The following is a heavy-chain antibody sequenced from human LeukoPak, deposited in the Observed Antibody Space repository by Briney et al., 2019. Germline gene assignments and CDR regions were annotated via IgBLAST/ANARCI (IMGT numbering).Heavy chain of an antibody. Sequence: PGGSLRLSCAASGFAFTDYAISWVRQAPGKGLEWVSGISNSGDSTYYADSVKGRFTISRDNSENTLYLQMNSLRADDTAVYYCAKMPVSYSSGWSTFDYWGQGNLVTVSS. CDR2: ISNSGDST. CDR1: GFAFTDYA. V-gene: IGHV3-23*01. D-gene: IGHD6-19*01. CDR3: AKMPVSYSSGWSTFDY. J-gene: IGHJ4*02.